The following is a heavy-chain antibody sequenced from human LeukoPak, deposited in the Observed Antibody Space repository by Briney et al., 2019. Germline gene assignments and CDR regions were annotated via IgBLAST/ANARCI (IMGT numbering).Heavy chain of an antibody. D-gene: IGHD3-22*01. CDR2: ISYDGSNK. CDR3: VRVTSVGYYLFDY. CDR1: GFTFSRYA. Sequence: PGGSLRLSCAASGFTFSRYAMHWVRQAPGKGLEWVAVISYDGSNKYYADSVKGRFTISRDNSKNTLYLQMNSLRAEDTAVYYCVRVTSVGYYLFDYWGQGTLVTVPS. J-gene: IGHJ4*02. V-gene: IGHV3-30*04.